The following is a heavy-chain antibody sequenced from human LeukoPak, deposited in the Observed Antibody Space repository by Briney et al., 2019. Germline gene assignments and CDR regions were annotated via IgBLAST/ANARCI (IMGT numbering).Heavy chain of an antibody. Sequence: SVKVSCKASGGTFSSYAISWVRQAPGQGLEWMGGIIPIFGTANYAQKFQGRVTITADESTSTAYMELSSLRSEDTAVYYCARGVSGYSTYDAFDIWGQGTMVTVCS. CDR3: ARGVSGYSTYDAFDI. CDR1: GGTFSSYA. D-gene: IGHD3-3*01. J-gene: IGHJ3*02. V-gene: IGHV1-69*13. CDR2: IIPIFGTA.